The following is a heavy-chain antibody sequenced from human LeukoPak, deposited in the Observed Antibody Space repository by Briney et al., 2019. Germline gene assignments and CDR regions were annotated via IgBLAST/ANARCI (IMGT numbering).Heavy chain of an antibody. CDR3: ARDRDVWGSFDP. D-gene: IGHD3-16*01. CDR2: IYISGST. Sequence: SETLSLTCTVSGGAISSGSYYWSWIRQPAGKALEWIGRIYISGSTNYNPSLKSRVTILVDTSRNQFSLKLSSVTAADTAVYYCARDRDVWGSFDPWGQGTLVTASS. V-gene: IGHV4-61*02. J-gene: IGHJ5*02. CDR1: GGAISSGSYY.